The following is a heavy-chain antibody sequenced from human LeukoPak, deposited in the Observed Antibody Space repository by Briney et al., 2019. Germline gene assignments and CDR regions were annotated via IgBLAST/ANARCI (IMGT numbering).Heavy chain of an antibody. CDR3: ARERREQLLPPYTRSVTYFDY. CDR1: GYSISGGYY. V-gene: IGHV4-38-2*02. CDR2: IYHSGST. D-gene: IGHD2-2*01. Sequence: SETLSLTCTVSGYSISGGYYWGWIRQPPGKGLEWIGSIYHSGSTYYNPSLKSRVTISVDTSKNQFSLKLSSVTAADTAVYYCARERREQLLPPYTRSVTYFDYWGQGTLVTVSS. J-gene: IGHJ4*02.